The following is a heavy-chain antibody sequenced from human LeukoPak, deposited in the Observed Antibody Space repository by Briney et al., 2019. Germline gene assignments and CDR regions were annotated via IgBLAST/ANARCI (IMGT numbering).Heavy chain of an antibody. V-gene: IGHV4-39*07. CDR2: IYYSGST. CDR1: GGSISSSSYY. CDR3: ARLRRLWAPFDY. D-gene: IGHD5-18*01. Sequence: PSETLSLTCTVSGGSISSSSYYWGWIRQPPGKGLEWIGSIYYSGSTYYNPSLKSRVTISVDTSKNQFSLKLSSVTAADTAVYYCARLRRLWAPFDYWGQGTLVTVSS. J-gene: IGHJ4*02.